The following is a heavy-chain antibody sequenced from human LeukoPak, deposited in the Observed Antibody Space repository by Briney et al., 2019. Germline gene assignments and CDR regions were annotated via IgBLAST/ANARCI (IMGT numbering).Heavy chain of an antibody. V-gene: IGHV3-30-3*01. J-gene: IGHJ4*02. CDR1: GFTFSSYA. CDR3: ARDSSKWELLGPFDY. CDR2: ISYDGSNK. Sequence: GGSLRPSCAASGFTFSSYAMHWARQAPGKGLEWVAVISYDGSNKYYADSVKGRFTISRDNSKNTLYLQMNSLRAEDTAVYYCARDSSKWELLGPFDYWGQGTLVTVSS. D-gene: IGHD1-26*01.